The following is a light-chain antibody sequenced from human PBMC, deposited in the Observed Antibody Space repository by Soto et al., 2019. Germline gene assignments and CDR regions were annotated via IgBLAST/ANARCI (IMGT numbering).Light chain of an antibody. CDR2: GAS. Sequence: TTLTQSPATLSASPGERVTLSCRATQSVTYNLAWYQQKPGQAPRLLIYGASTRPAGVPARFSGRGSGTEFTLTITSLQSEDFAVYYCQQYNDWLWTFGQGTKVDIK. CDR1: QSVTYN. CDR3: QQYNDWLWT. V-gene: IGKV3-15*01. J-gene: IGKJ1*01.